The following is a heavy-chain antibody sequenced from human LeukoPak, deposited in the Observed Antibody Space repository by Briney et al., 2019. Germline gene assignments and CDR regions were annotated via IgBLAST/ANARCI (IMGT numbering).Heavy chain of an antibody. J-gene: IGHJ5*02. Sequence: SETLSLTCAVYGGSFSGYYWSWIRQPPGKGLEWIGEINHSGSTNYNPSLKSRVTISVDTSKNQYSLKLSPVTAADTAVYYCARMSITILGVALGWFDPWGQGTLVTVSS. CDR2: INHSGST. V-gene: IGHV4-34*01. CDR1: GGSFSGYY. D-gene: IGHD3-3*01. CDR3: ARMSITILGVALGWFDP.